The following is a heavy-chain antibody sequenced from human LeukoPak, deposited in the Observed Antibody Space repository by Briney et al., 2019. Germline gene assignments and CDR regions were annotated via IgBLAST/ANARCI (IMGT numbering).Heavy chain of an antibody. CDR3: AQLPLRY. CDR1: GVSFSGYY. Sequence: SETLSLTCAVSGVSFSGYYWSWIRQPPGKGLEWIGEINHSGSTNYNPSLKSRATISVDTSKSQFPLRLYSVTAADTAVYYCAQLPLRYWGQGTLVTVSS. D-gene: IGHD2-2*01. CDR2: INHSGST. V-gene: IGHV4-34*01. J-gene: IGHJ4*02.